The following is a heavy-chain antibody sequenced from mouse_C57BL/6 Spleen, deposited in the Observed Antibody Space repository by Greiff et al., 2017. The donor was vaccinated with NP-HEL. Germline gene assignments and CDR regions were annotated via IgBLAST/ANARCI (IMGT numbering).Heavy chain of an antibody. Sequence: QVQLKQSGPELVKPGASVKISCKASGYAFSSSWMNWVKQRPGKGLEWIGRIYPGDGDTNYNGKFKGKATLTADKSSRTAYMQLSSLTSEDSAVYFCARTSNYQYYFDYCGQGTTLTVSS. CDR2: IYPGDGDT. J-gene: IGHJ2*01. V-gene: IGHV1-82*01. CDR1: GYAFSSSW. CDR3: ARTSNYQYYFDY. D-gene: IGHD2-5*01.